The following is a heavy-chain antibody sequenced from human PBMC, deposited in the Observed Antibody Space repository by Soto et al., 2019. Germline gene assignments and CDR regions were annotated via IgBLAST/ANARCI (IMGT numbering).Heavy chain of an antibody. V-gene: IGHV1-69*04. Sequence: ASVKVSCKASGGTFSSYTISWVRQAPGQGLEWMGRIIPILGIANYAQKFQGRVTITADKSTSTAYMELSSLRSEDTAVYYCTREPRGLPPSDYWGQGALVTVSS. J-gene: IGHJ4*02. CDR3: TREPRGLPPSDY. CDR1: GGTFSSYT. D-gene: IGHD2-2*01. CDR2: IIPILGIA.